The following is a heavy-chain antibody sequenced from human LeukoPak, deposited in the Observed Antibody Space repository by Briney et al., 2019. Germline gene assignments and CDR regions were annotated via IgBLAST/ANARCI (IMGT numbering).Heavy chain of an antibody. J-gene: IGHJ4*02. CDR2: IYPGGSDT. CDR3: ARQTIPDYYGSGSYYDG. V-gene: IGHV5-51*01. CDR1: GYSFTSYW. D-gene: IGHD3-10*01. Sequence: GESLKISCKGSGYSFTSYWIGWVRQMPGKGLEWMGIIYPGGSDTRYSPSFQGQVTISADKSISTAYLQWSSLKASDTAMYYCARQTIPDYYGSGSYYDGWGQGTLVTVSS.